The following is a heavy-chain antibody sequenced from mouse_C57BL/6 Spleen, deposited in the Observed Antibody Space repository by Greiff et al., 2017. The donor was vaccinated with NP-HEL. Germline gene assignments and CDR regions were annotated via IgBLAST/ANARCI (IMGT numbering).Heavy chain of an antibody. D-gene: IGHD3-3*01. CDR1: GFTFSDYG. CDR3: ARGGRYFDY. V-gene: IGHV5-17*01. CDR2: ISSGRSTI. J-gene: IGHJ2*01. Sequence: DVMLVESGGGLVKPGGSLKLSCAASGFTFSDYGMHWVRQAPEKGLEWVSYISSGRSTIYYADTVKGRFTISRYNANNTLFLQMTSLRSEDTAMYYCARGGRYFDYWGQGTTLTVSS.